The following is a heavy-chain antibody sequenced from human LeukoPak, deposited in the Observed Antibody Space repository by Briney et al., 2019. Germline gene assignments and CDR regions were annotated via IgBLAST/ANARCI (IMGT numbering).Heavy chain of an antibody. CDR2: MNPNSGNT. Sequence: ASVKVSCKASGYTFTRYDINWVRQATRQGLEWMGWMNPNSGNTGYAQKFQGRVTITRNTSISTAYMELSSLRSEDTAVYYCARGGYGGNGLDYWGQGTLVTVSS. CDR3: ARGGYGGNGLDY. J-gene: IGHJ4*02. CDR1: GYTFTRYD. V-gene: IGHV1-8*03. D-gene: IGHD4-23*01.